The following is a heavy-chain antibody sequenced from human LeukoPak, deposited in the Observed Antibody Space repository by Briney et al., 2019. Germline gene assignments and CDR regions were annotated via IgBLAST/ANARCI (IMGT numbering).Heavy chain of an antibody. J-gene: IGHJ4*02. CDR2: IRNTGTTI. D-gene: IGHD2-2*01. CDR3: ARDSRSHCGTAACYGPYFDY. Sequence: PGGSLRLSCTASGFTFGLSSMNWVRQAPGKGLEWVSYIRNTGTTIYYADSVKGRFTISRDNAKNSLYLQMNSLTAEDTAVYFCARDSRSHCGTAACYGPYFDYWGQAILVTVSS. V-gene: IGHV3-48*01. CDR1: GFTFGLSS.